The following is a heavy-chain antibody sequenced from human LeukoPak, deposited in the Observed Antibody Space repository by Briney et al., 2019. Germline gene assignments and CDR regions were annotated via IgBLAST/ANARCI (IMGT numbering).Heavy chain of an antibody. CDR3: ARGGWLDDY. D-gene: IGHD6-19*01. CDR2: INPSDSYT. V-gene: IGHV5-10-1*01. CDR1: GYSFTNYW. J-gene: IGHJ4*02. Sequence: GESLKISCKGSGYSFTNYWISWVRQMPGKGLEWMGRINPSDSYTNYNPPFQGHVTFSVDKSIATAYLQWTTLKASDTAMYYCARGGWLDDYWGQGTLVNGSS.